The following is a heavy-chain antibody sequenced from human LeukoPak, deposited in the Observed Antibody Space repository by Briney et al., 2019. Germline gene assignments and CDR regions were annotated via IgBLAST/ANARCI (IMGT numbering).Heavy chain of an antibody. V-gene: IGHV4-61*01. CDR1: GGSVISDSYD. D-gene: IGHD3-10*01. CDR2: IFYSGST. CDR3: ARLPLRTTVRGVISDY. J-gene: IGHJ4*02. Sequence: PSETLSLTCAVSGGSVISDSYDWSWSRQPPGKGLGWVGYIFYSGSTNYNPSLKRRVTISLAPSKNRFSLKLSSVTAADTAVYYCARLPLRTTVRGVISDYWGQGTLVTVSS.